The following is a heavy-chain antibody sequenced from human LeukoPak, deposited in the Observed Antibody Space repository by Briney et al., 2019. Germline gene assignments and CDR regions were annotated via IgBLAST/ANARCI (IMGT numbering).Heavy chain of an antibody. CDR3: ARGDDILTGYYGFDS. CDR2: ISSSSDDI. CDR1: GXTFSTYS. V-gene: IGHV3-21*01. D-gene: IGHD3-9*01. Sequence: GGSLRLSCAASGXTFSTYSLNWVRQAPGKGLEWVSSISSSSDDIHYIDSVKGRFTISRDNAKNSLFLQMNSLRAEDTAVYYCARGDDILTGYYGFDSWGQGTLVTVSS. J-gene: IGHJ4*02.